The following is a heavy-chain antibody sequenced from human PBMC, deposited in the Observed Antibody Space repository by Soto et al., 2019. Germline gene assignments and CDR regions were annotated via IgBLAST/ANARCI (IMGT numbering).Heavy chain of an antibody. V-gene: IGHV4-4*02. CDR3: ASRDPGTSVDY. CDR1: GGSFTSNNW. J-gene: IGHJ4*02. Sequence: SETLSLTCAVSGGSFTSNNWWTWVRQPPGQGLERIGEIYRTGSTNYNPSLKSRVTISLDKSENQFSLKVTSLTAADTAVYYCASRDPGTSVDYWGQGTLVTVSS. CDR2: IYRTGST. D-gene: IGHD1-7*01.